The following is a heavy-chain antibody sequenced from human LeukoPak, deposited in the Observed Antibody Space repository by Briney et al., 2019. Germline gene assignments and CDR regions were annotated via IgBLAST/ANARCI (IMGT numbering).Heavy chain of an antibody. J-gene: IGHJ4*02. V-gene: IGHV4-39*07. CDR2: IYYSGST. Sequence: NPSETLSLTCTVSGGSISSSSYYWGWIRQPPGKGLEWIGSIYYSGSTYYNPSLKSRVTISVDTSKNQFSLKLSSVTAADTAVYYCARDSTWIQLWLSENQYFDYWGQGTLVTVSS. CDR1: GGSISSSSYY. D-gene: IGHD5-18*01. CDR3: ARDSTWIQLWLSENQYFDY.